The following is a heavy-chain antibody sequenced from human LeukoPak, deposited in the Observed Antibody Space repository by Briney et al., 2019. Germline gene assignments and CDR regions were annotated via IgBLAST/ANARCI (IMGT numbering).Heavy chain of an antibody. Sequence: GGSLRLSCAASGFTFNYYWMHWVRQAPGKGLKLVSRINGDGSRSYGDSVKGRFTISRDNAKKTVDLQMNSLRAEDTAVYYCGLGYCSGGSCYHIDYWGQGTLVTVSS. D-gene: IGHD2-15*01. CDR2: INGDGSR. V-gene: IGHV3-74*01. CDR3: GLGYCSGGSCYHIDY. CDR1: GFTFNYYW. J-gene: IGHJ4*02.